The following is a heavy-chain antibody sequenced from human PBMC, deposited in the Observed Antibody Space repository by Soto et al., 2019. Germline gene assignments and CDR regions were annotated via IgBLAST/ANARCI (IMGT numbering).Heavy chain of an antibody. J-gene: IGHJ5*02. Sequence: QVQLVQSGAEVKKPGASVRVSCRTSGYTFTSYAIHWVRQAPGQGLEWMAWSNIGNGNTKYSQKFQGRVTVSRDTSASTAYMELSSLRSEDTAVYYCAREPLGGSVCYDHWLDPWGQGTLVTVSS. D-gene: IGHD2-21*02. CDR3: AREPLGGSVCYDHWLDP. CDR2: SNIGNGNT. CDR1: GYTFTSYA. V-gene: IGHV1-3*04.